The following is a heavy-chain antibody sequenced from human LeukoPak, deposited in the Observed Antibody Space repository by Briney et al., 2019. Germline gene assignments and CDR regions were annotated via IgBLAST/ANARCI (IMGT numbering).Heavy chain of an antibody. CDR2: IYYSGST. J-gene: IGHJ4*02. V-gene: IGHV4-30-4*08. CDR3: ARGDSGYDPSDY. Sequence: SETLSLTCTVSGGSISSSSYYWGWIRQPPGKGLEWIGYIYYSGSTYYNPSLKSRVTISVDTSKNQFSLKLSSVTAADTAVYYCARGDSGYDPSDYWGQGTLVTVSS. CDR1: GGSISSSSYY. D-gene: IGHD5-12*01.